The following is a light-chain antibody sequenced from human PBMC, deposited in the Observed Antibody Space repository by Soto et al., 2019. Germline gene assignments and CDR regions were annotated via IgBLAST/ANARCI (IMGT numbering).Light chain of an antibody. V-gene: IGLV2-14*01. CDR1: SSDVGGYKY. J-gene: IGLJ1*01. CDR2: EVS. CDR3: SSYTSSSPCV. Sequence: QSVLTQPASVSGSPGQSITISCTGTSSDVGGYKYVSWYQQYPGKAPKLMMYEVSNRPSGVSNRFSGSKSGNTASLTISGLQAEDEADYYCSSYTSSSPCVFGTGTKATVL.